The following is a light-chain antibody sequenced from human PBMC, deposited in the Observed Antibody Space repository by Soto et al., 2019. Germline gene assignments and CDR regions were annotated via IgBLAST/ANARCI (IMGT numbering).Light chain of an antibody. CDR2: AAS. Sequence: DIQLTQSPSSLSASVGDRVTITCRASQGINNTLAWYQQKSGKVPSLLIFAASTLQSGVPSRFSGSGFGTLFTLTISGLHAEDVATYYCQKYKGAPRTFGQGTKVEMK. V-gene: IGKV1-27*01. J-gene: IGKJ1*01. CDR1: QGINNT. CDR3: QKYKGAPRT.